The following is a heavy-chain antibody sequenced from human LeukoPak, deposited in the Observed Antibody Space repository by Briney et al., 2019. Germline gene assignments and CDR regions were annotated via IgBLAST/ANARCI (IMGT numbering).Heavy chain of an antibody. J-gene: IGHJ6*04. CDR1: GFTFSSYE. D-gene: IGHD3-10*02. CDR2: ISSSTSTI. Sequence: GGSLRLSCAASGFTFSSYEMNWVRQAPGKGLEWVSYISSSTSTIYYADSVKGRFTISRDNGKNSLYLQMNSLRAEDTAVYYCAELGITMIGGVWGKGTTVTISS. V-gene: IGHV3-48*03. CDR3: AELGITMIGGV.